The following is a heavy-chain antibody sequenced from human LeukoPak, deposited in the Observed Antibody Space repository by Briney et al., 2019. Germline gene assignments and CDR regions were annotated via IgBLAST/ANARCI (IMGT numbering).Heavy chain of an antibody. V-gene: IGHV4-34*01. Sequence: SETLSLTCAVYGGSFSGYYWSWIRQPPGKGLEWLGEINHSGSTNYNPSLKGRVTISVDTSKNQFSLKLSSVTAADTAVYYCARGRGSSIDYWGQGTLVTVSS. D-gene: IGHD6-13*01. CDR2: INHSGST. CDR3: ARGRGSSIDY. CDR1: GGSFSGYY. J-gene: IGHJ4*02.